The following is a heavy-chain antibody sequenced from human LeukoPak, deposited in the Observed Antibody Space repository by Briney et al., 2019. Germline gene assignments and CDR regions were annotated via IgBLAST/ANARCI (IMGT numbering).Heavy chain of an antibody. CDR1: GFTYSNYG. Sequence: GGSLRLSCAASGFTYSNYGMHWVRQAPGKGLEWVAVIYYDGNNKYYADSVKGRFTISRDNSKNTLYLQMDTLRAEDTAVYYCAKCGSCGCHLIDYWGLGTLVTVSS. D-gene: IGHD6-19*01. V-gene: IGHV3-33*06. J-gene: IGHJ4*02. CDR3: AKCGSCGCHLIDY. CDR2: IYYDGNNK.